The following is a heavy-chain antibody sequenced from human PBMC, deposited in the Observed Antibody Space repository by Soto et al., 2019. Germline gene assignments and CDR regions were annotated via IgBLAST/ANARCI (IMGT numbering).Heavy chain of an antibody. Sequence: PGGSLRLSCVVSGFTFSDYSMNWVRQAPGKGLEWVSYIHSSGTTIYYADSVKGRFTISRDYAKNSLYLQMNSLRVEDTAVYYCARDPHSLDYWGQGILVTVSS. D-gene: IGHD2-15*01. CDR3: ARDPHSLDY. CDR1: GFTFSDYS. J-gene: IGHJ4*02. V-gene: IGHV3-48*04. CDR2: IHSSGTTI.